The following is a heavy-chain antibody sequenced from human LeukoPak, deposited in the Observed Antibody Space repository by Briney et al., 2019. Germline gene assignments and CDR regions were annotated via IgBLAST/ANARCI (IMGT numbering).Heavy chain of an antibody. J-gene: IGHJ4*02. CDR3: ARAGGFFSPFGY. CDR2: IYYSGST. CDR1: GGSISSYY. Sequence: SETLSLTCTVSGGSISSYYWSWIRQPPGKGLEWIGYIYYSGSTYYNPSLKSRVTISIDTSKNQFSLKLSSVTAADTAVYYCARAGGFFSPFGYWGQGTLVTVSS. V-gene: IGHV4-59*12. D-gene: IGHD3-16*01.